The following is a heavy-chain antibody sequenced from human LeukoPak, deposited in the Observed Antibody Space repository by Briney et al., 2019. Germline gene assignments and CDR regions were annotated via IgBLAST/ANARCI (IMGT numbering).Heavy chain of an antibody. J-gene: IGHJ3*02. CDR3: ARSNYGDYVGAFDI. CDR2: ISGSGGST. D-gene: IGHD4-17*01. Sequence: GGSLRLSCAASGFTFSSYAMSWVRQAPGKGLKWVSAISGSGGSTYYADSVKGRFTISRDNSKNTLYLQMNSLRAEDTAVYYCARSNYGDYVGAFDIWGQGTMVTVSS. CDR1: GFTFSSYA. V-gene: IGHV3-23*01.